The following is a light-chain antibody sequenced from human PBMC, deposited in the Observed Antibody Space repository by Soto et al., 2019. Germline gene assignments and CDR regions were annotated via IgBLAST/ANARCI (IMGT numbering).Light chain of an antibody. J-gene: IGKJ4*01. CDR3: QQYDTSPLT. V-gene: IGKV1-13*02. Sequence: AIQLTQSPSSLSASVGDRVSITCRASQGIGSALAWYQLKPGAAPALLIYDASTLESGVPSRFSGSRSGADFTLTISRLEPEDFAVYHCQQYDTSPLTFGGGTKVDIK. CDR1: QGIGSA. CDR2: DAS.